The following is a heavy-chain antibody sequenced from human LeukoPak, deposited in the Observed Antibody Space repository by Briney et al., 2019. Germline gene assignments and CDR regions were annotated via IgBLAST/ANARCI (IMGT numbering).Heavy chain of an antibody. CDR3: ARAIQMATSNDY. D-gene: IGHD5-24*01. V-gene: IGHV1-2*02. Sequence: GASVKVSCKASGYAFSAYYMHWVRQAPGQGLEWMGWINPNSGGTNYAQKFQGRVTMTRDTSISTAYMELSRLRSDDTAVYYCARAIQMATSNDYWGQGTLVTVSS. CDR2: INPNSGGT. J-gene: IGHJ4*02. CDR1: GYAFSAYY.